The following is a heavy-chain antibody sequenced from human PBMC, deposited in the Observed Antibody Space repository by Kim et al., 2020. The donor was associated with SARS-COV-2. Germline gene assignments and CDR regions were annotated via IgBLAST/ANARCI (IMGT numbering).Heavy chain of an antibody. D-gene: IGHD7-27*01. V-gene: IGHV4-34*01. Sequence: SETLSLTCAVYGGSFSGYYWSWIRQPPGKGLEWIGEINHSGSTNYNPSLKSRVTISVDTSKNQFSLKLSSVTAADTAVYYCARGLKTGDNYFDYWGQGT. CDR2: INHSGST. CDR1: GGSFSGYY. J-gene: IGHJ4*02. CDR3: ARGLKTGDNYFDY.